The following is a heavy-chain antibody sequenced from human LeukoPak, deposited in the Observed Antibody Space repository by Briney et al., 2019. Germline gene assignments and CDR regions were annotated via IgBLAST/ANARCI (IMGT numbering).Heavy chain of an antibody. CDR1: GFTFSDYY. J-gene: IGHJ4*02. V-gene: IGHV3-7*01. CDR2: IKQDGNEK. Sequence: GGSLRLSCAASGFTFSDYYMSWIRQAPGKGLEWVANIKQDGNEKYYVDSVKGRFTISRDNAKNSLYLQMNSLRAEDTAVYYCARDYYDSSNYYFTSLYYFDYWGQGTLVTVSS. CDR3: ARDYYDSSNYYFTSLYYFDY. D-gene: IGHD3-22*01.